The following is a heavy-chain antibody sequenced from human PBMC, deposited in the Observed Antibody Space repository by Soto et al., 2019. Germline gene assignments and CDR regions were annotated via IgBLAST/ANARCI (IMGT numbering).Heavy chain of an antibody. J-gene: IGHJ4*02. CDR3: ARQQSDYYDSRGYYCDY. V-gene: IGHV3-33*01. D-gene: IGHD3-22*01. CDR2: IWYDGSNK. Sequence: PLRLSCAAVEFNFSNHGMHRVLQTPGKGLEWVAVIWYDGSNKYYADSVKGRFTISRDNSKNTLYLQMNSLRAEDTAVYYCARQQSDYYDSRGYYCDYWGQGTLVPVSS. CDR1: EFNFSNHG.